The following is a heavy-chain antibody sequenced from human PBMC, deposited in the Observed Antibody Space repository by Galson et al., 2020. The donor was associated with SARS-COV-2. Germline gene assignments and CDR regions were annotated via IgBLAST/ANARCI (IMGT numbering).Heavy chain of an antibody. D-gene: IGHD4-17*01. CDR1: GFTFSSYG. Sequence: GESLKISCAASGFTFSSYGMHWVRQAPGKGLEWVAVIWYDGSNKYYADSVKGRFTISRDNSKNTLYLQMNSLRAEDTAVYYCARESLYGDYVGGYDYWGQGTLVTVSS. V-gene: IGHV3-33*01. J-gene: IGHJ4*02. CDR3: ARESLYGDYVGGYDY. CDR2: IWYDGSNK.